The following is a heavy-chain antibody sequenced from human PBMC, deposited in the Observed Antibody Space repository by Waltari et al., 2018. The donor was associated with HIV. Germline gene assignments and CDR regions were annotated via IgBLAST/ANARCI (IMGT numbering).Heavy chain of an antibody. CDR1: GFTFSSYG. D-gene: IGHD6-19*01. J-gene: IGHJ4*02. CDR3: AKDQSSGIAVAVDY. CDR2: IRYDGSNK. V-gene: IGHV3-30*02. Sequence: VQLVESGGGVVQPGGSLRLSCAASGFTFSSYGITWVRQAPGKGLEWVAFIRYDGSNKYYADSVKGRFTISRDNSKNTLYLQMNSLRAEDTAVYYCAKDQSSGIAVAVDYWGQGTLVTVSS.